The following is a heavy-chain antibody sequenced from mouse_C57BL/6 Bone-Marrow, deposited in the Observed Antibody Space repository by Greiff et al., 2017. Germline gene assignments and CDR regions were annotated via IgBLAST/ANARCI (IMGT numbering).Heavy chain of an antibody. CDR1: GYTFTSYW. CDR2: IDPSDSYT. Sequence: QVQLQQPGAELVMPGASVKLSCKASGYTFTSYWMHWVKQRPGQGLEWIGEIDPSDSYTNYNQKFKGKSTLTVDKSSSTAYMQLSSLTSEDSAVYYCARTVKASLYAMDDWGQGTSVTVSS. V-gene: IGHV1-69*01. D-gene: IGHD1-1*01. J-gene: IGHJ4*01. CDR3: ARTVKASLYAMDD.